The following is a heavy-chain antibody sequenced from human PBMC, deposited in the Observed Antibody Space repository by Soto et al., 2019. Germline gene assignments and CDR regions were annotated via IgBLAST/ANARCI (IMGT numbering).Heavy chain of an antibody. CDR3: ARAPRYDVLTGYVRDY. J-gene: IGHJ4*02. D-gene: IGHD3-9*01. CDR1: GYTFTNYG. V-gene: IGHV1-18*01. CDR2: ISTYNGNT. Sequence: GASVEVSCKASGYTFTNYGISWVRQAPGQGLEWMGWISTYNGNTNYAPKLQGRVTMTTDTSTNTAYMEVRSLRSDDTAVYYCARAPRYDVLTGYVRDYWGQGTLVTVSS.